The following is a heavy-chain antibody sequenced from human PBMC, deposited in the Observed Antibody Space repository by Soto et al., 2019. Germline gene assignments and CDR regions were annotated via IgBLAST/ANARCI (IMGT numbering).Heavy chain of an antibody. CDR2: INPSGGGT. Sequence: GASVKVSCKASGYTFTRDYIHWVRQAPGQGLEWMGIINPSGGGTTYAQKCQGRVTMTRDTSTSTVYMELSSLKSEDTAVYYCTRAGASDWNYVSTSSWGRGTLVTVSS. D-gene: IGHD1-7*01. CDR3: TRAGASDWNYVSTSS. J-gene: IGHJ4*02. V-gene: IGHV1-46*01. CDR1: GYTFTRDY.